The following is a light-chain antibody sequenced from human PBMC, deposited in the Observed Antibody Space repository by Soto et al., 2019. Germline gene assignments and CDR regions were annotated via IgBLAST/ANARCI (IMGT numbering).Light chain of an antibody. CDR1: SGDIGGYNY. Sequence: QSALTQPASVSGSPGQSTTISCTGTSGDIGGYNYVSWYQQHPGKAPKLLIYDVTDRPSGVSNRFSGSKSGTTASLTISGLRSEDEADYYCSSYTTSNTLLFGGGTKLTVL. V-gene: IGLV2-14*01. J-gene: IGLJ2*01. CDR2: DVT. CDR3: SSYTTSNTLL.